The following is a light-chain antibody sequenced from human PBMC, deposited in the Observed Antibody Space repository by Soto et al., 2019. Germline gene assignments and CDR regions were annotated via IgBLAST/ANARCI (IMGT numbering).Light chain of an antibody. Sequence: ITKYPDCLVVALGEEATSNRKSRQSVLYSSNNKNYLAWYQQKFCQAPRLLIYGASTRVTGIPARISGSGSGTEFTLTITSLQSEDFGVYHCQQYHNWWTFGQGTKVDIK. CDR1: QSVLYSSNNKNY. CDR3: QQYHNWWT. V-gene: IGKV4-1*01. J-gene: IGKJ1*01. CDR2: GAS.